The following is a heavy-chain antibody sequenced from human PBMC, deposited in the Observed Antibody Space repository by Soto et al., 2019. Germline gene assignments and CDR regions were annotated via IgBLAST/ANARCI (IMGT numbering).Heavy chain of an antibody. Sequence: SETLSLTSNVSGGSISSVAYYWSWVRQPPGKGLEWIGYIYYSGSTHYNPSLKSRVTISVDTSKNPFYLKLSPVTATVTSLYYCPRQNSGDTYYFDYWGQGTLVTVSS. CDR3: PRQNSGDTYYFDY. CDR2: IYYSGST. J-gene: IGHJ4*02. V-gene: IGHV4-30-4*02. D-gene: IGHD4-17*01. CDR1: GGSISSVAYY.